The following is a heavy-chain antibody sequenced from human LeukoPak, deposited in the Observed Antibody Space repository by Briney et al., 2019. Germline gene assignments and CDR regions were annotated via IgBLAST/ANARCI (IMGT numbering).Heavy chain of an antibody. CDR2: IDHTGIT. Sequence: MTSETLSLTCTVSDDSITIYYWTWIRQPPGKGLEWIGYIDHTGITNYNPSLNSRVTISRDTSKNHFSLELSSVTAADTAVYYCAREYYDIFRPWGQGTLVTVSS. D-gene: IGHD3-9*01. J-gene: IGHJ5*02. CDR1: DDSITIYY. V-gene: IGHV4-59*12. CDR3: AREYYDIFRP.